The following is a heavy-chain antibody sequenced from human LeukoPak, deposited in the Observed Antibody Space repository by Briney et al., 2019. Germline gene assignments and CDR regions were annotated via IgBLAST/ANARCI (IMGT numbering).Heavy chain of an antibody. J-gene: IGHJ4*02. CDR2: IKYDGSHK. CDR1: GFIFSSYW. Sequence: PGGSLRLSCVASGFIFSSYWMAWVRQAPEKGLEWVANIKYDGSHKYYVDSVKGRFTISRDNAKNSVYLQMNSLRVDDTAVYFCASSHDSSGNDWGQGTMVTVSS. CDR3: ASSHDSSGND. D-gene: IGHD3-22*01. V-gene: IGHV3-7*01.